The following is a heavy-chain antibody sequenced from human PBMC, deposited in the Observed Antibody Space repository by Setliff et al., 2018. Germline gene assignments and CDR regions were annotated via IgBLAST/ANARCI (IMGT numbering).Heavy chain of an antibody. V-gene: IGHV1-69*05. Sequence: SVKVSCKASGGTFSSYGISWVRQAPGQGLEWLGGTIPNFGTTNYAQEFQGRVTIITDESTSTAYMELSSLRFEDTAVYYCAREGVDTRSSTDYRYYMDVWGKGTVVTVSS. J-gene: IGHJ6*03. CDR3: AREGVDTRSSTDYRYYMDV. D-gene: IGHD5-18*01. CDR1: GGTFSSYG. CDR2: TIPNFGTT.